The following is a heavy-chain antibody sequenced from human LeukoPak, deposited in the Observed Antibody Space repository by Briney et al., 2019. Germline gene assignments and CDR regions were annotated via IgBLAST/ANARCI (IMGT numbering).Heavy chain of an antibody. CDR3: ARPYLYYFGSGSFN. CDR1: GFTFSAYW. Sequence: GGSLRLSCAASGFTFSAYWMSWVRQAPGKGLEWVANIKQDGSEKYYVDSVKGRFAISRDNAKNSLYLQMNSLRAEDTAVYYCARPYLYYFGSGSFNWGQGTLVTVSS. CDR2: IKQDGSEK. J-gene: IGHJ4*02. D-gene: IGHD3-10*01. V-gene: IGHV3-7*01.